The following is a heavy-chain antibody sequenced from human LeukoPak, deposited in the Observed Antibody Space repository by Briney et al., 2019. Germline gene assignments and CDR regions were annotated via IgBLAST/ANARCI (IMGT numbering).Heavy chain of an antibody. CDR2: INAGNGNT. J-gene: IGHJ3*02. Sequence: ASVKVSCKASGYTFTSYAMHWVRQAPGQRLEWMGWINAGNGNTKYSQKFQGRVTITRDTSASTAYMELSSMRSEDTAVYYCARPKNGNYYDSSGYEGAFDIWGQGTMVTVSS. CDR3: ARPKNGNYYDSSGYEGAFDI. D-gene: IGHD3-22*01. CDR1: GYTFTSYA. V-gene: IGHV1-3*01.